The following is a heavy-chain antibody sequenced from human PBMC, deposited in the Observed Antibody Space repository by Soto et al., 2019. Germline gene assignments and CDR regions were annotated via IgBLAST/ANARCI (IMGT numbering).Heavy chain of an antibody. CDR3: ARDLRAVGMASRFDP. CDR1: GFTFGDYY. V-gene: IGHV3-11*01. J-gene: IGHJ5*02. CDR2: IGNRGTGI. Sequence: QVQLVESGGGLVKPGWSLRLSCAASGFTFGDYYMTWIRQAPGKGLEWVSFIGNRGTGIYYADSVKGRFTIFRDNAKNSLYLQMNSLRVEDTAMYYCARDLRAVGMASRFDPWGQGTLVTVSS. D-gene: IGHD6-13*01.